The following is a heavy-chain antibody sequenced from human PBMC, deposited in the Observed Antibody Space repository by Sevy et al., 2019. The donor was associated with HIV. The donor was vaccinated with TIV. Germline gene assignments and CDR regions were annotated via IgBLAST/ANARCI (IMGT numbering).Heavy chain of an antibody. D-gene: IGHD2-15*01. Sequence: GGSLRLSCTASGFTFGDYAMSWFRHAPGKGLEWVGFIRSKAYGGTTEYAASVKGRFTISRDDSKSIAYLQMNSLKTEDTAVYYCTRGGRGIPYCSGGSCYSGYWGQGTLVTVSS. V-gene: IGHV3-49*03. CDR1: GFTFGDYA. CDR3: TRGGRGIPYCSGGSCYSGY. J-gene: IGHJ4*02. CDR2: IRSKAYGGTT.